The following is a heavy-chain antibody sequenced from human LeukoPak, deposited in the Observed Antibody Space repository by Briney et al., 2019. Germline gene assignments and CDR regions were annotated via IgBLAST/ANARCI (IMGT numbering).Heavy chain of an antibody. CDR1: GFTFSSYW. J-gene: IGHJ6*03. CDR3: ARERAAAGQGYYYYYYYMDV. V-gene: IGHV3-7*01. D-gene: IGHD6-13*01. Sequence: GGSLRLSCAASGFTFSSYWMSWVRQAPGKGLEWVANIKQDGSEKYYVDSVKGRFTISRDNAKNSLYLQMNSLRAEDTAVYYCARERAAAGQGYYYYYYYMDVWGKGTTVTVSS. CDR2: IKQDGSEK.